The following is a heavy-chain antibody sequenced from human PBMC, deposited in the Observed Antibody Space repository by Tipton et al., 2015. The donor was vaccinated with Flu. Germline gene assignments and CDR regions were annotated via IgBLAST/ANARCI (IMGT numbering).Heavy chain of an antibody. CDR3: AKQYLDST. CDR2: ISETGDNT. V-gene: IGHV3-23*01. D-gene: IGHD2-2*01. Sequence: SGFTFSNYAMNWVRQAPGKGLEWVSSISETGDNTDYADSVKGRFTVSRDNFKNTLFLQMNSLRAEDTAVHYCAKQYLDSTWGQGTLVTVSS. CDR1: GFTFSNYA. J-gene: IGHJ4*02.